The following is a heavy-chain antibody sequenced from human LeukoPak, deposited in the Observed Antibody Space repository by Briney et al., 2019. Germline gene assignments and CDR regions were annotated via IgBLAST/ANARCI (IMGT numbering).Heavy chain of an antibody. CDR3: ARDWYHAIDY. D-gene: IGHD2-2*01. J-gene: IGHJ4*02. CDR2: IVSAGSST. Sequence: GGSLRLSCAASGFTFSSTWMHWVRQVPGKELVWVARIVSAGSSTTYAESVKGRFTISRDNAKNTLYLEMVRLRVEDTAVYYCARDWYHAIDYWGQGTLVTVSS. CDR1: GFTFSSTW. V-gene: IGHV3-74*03.